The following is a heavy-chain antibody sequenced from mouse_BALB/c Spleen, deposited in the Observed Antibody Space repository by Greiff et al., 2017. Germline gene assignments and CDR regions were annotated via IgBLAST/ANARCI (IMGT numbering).Heavy chain of an antibody. CDR2: IYPGDGDT. Sequence: VHLVESGAELVRPGSSVKISCKASGYAFSSYWMNWVKQRPGQGLEWIGQIYPGDGDTNYNGKFKGKATLTADKSSSTAYMQLSSLTSEDSAVYFCARLGAYAMDYWGQGTSVTVSS. CDR1: GYAFSSYW. CDR3: ARLGAYAMDY. J-gene: IGHJ4*01. D-gene: IGHD4-1*01. V-gene: IGHV1-80*01.